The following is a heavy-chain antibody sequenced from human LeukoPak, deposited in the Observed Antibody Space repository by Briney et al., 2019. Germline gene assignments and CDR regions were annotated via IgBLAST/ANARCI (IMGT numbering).Heavy chain of an antibody. V-gene: IGHV1-18*01. CDR1: GYTFTSYG. CDR3: ARDPMIFGVAGTNWFDP. CDR2: ISGYNGNT. D-gene: IGHD3-3*01. J-gene: IGHJ5*02. Sequence: SVKVSCKASGYTFTSYGISWVRQAPAQGLDWMGWISGYNGNTNYAQKFQGRVTMTTDTSTSTAYMELRSLRSDDTAVYYCARDPMIFGVAGTNWFDPWGQGTLVTVSS.